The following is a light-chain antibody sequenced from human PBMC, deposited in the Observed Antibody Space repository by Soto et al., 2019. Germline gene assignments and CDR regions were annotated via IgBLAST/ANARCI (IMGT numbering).Light chain of an antibody. V-gene: IGKV1-27*01. CDR2: YAS. Sequence: DIQMTQSPSSLSASVGDRVTLTCRASQDISQYLAWYQQRPGKVPKLLIYYASTLQSGVPSRFSGSGSGIECTLTISSLQREDVAMYYCLKYTKDAPGTFGQGTKLAI. CDR1: QDISQY. J-gene: IGKJ1*01. CDR3: LKYTKDAPGT.